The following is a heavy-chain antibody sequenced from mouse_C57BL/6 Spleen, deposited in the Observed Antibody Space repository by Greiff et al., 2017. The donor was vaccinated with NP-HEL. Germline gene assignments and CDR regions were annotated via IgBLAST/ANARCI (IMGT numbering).Heavy chain of an antibody. D-gene: IGHD1-1*01. J-gene: IGHJ1*03. CDR3: ARTTTVVSYWYVDV. V-gene: IGHV1-52*01. Sequence: VQLQQPGAELVRPGSSVKLSCKASGYTFTSYWMHWVKQRPKQGLEWIGNIDPSDSETHYTQKFKDQVTLTVDKSSSTAYMQLSSLTSEDSAVYYCARTTTVVSYWYVDVWGTGTTVTVSS. CDR2: IDPSDSET. CDR1: GYTFTSYW.